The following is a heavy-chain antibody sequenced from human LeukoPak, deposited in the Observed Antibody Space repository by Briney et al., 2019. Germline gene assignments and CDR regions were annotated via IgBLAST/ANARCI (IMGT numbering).Heavy chain of an antibody. D-gene: IGHD6-6*01. V-gene: IGHV4-30-4*01. CDR2: IYYSGST. CDR3: ARGDAEYTLSYYFDY. J-gene: IGHJ4*02. Sequence: SQTLSLTCTVSGGSISSGDYYWSWIRQPPGKGLEWIGYIYYSGSTYYNPSLKGRVTISVDTSKNQFSLKLSSVTAADTAVYYCARGDAEYTLSYYFDYWGQGTLVTVSS. CDR1: GGSISSGDYY.